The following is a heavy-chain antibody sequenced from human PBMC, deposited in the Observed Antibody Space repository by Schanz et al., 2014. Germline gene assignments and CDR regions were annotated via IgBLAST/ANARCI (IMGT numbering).Heavy chain of an antibody. D-gene: IGHD2-2*02. J-gene: IGHJ6*03. CDR2: IIPILGIA. CDR1: GYTFTSYT. V-gene: IGHV1-69*02. Sequence: QVQLVQSGAEVKKPGASVKVSCKASGYTFTSYTINWVRQAPGQGLEWMGRIIPILGIANYAQKFQGRVTITADRSTSTAYMELTSLRAEDTAVYYCAGTYCSSTSCYTGYYYMDVWGKGTTVTVSS. CDR3: AGTYCSSTSCYTGYYYMDV.